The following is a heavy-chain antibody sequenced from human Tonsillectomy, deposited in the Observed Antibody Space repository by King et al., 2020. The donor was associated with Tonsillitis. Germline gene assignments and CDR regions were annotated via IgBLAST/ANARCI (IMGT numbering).Heavy chain of an antibody. V-gene: IGHV1-18*01. D-gene: IGHD3-3*01. CDR3: ARDYDDFWSGSGGWFDP. CDR2: ISAYNGNT. CDR1: GYTFTSYG. Sequence: QLVQSGAEVKKPGASVKVSCKASGYTFTSYGISWVRQAPGQGLEWMGWISAYNGNTNYARKLKGRVTRTTDTSTSTAYMELRSLRSDDTAVYYCARDYDDFWSGSGGWFDPWGQGPLVTVSS. J-gene: IGHJ5*02.